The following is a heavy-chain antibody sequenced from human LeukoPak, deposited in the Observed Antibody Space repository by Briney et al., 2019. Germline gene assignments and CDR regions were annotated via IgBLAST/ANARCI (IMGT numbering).Heavy chain of an antibody. D-gene: IGHD1-26*01. J-gene: IGHJ5*02. CDR2: TYYREKT. Sequence: KASETLSLTCTVSGGSVSSSSYYWGWIRQTPGKGLEWIGTTYYREKTYYNPSLKSRVTISVDTSKNQFSLKVNSVTAADTAVYYCVRVGTYSLLSWGQGTLVTVSS. CDR3: VRVGTYSLLS. CDR1: GGSVSSSSYY. V-gene: IGHV4-39*07.